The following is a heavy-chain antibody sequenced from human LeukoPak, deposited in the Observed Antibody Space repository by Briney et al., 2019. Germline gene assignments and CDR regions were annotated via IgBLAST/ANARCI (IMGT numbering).Heavy chain of an antibody. Sequence: TLSLTCTVSGGSFSSGGYYWSWIRRHPGKGLEWIGYIYYSGSTYYNPSLKSRVTITVDTSKNQFSLKLSSVTAADTAVYYCARDRTVGYCSVGSCYSSWFDPWGQGTLVTVSS. CDR1: GGSFSSGGYY. D-gene: IGHD2-15*01. CDR3: ARDRTVGYCSVGSCYSSWFDP. J-gene: IGHJ5*02. CDR2: IYYSGST. V-gene: IGHV4-31*03.